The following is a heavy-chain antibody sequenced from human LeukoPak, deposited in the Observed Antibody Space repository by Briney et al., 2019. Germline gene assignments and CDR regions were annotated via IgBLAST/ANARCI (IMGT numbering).Heavy chain of an antibody. Sequence: GGSLRLSCGVSGFTFSDYWMNWVRQAPGKGLEWVASIKQDGSEKSYVDSVKGRFTISRDNAKNTLYLQMNSLRAEDTAVYYCAKDANSGMATTLDFDYWGQGTLVTVSS. CDR1: GFTFSDYW. CDR2: IKQDGSEK. V-gene: IGHV3-7*03. J-gene: IGHJ4*02. D-gene: IGHD5-24*01. CDR3: AKDANSGMATTLDFDY.